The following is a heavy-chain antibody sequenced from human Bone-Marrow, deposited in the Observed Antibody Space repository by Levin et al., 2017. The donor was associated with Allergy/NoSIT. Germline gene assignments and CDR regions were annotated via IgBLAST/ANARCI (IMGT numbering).Heavy chain of an antibody. CDR3: AKSRSPTYYYDSSGYLVFDD. V-gene: IGHV3-7*05. CDR1: GFTFSDYW. D-gene: IGHD3-22*01. CDR2: IKQDGSEK. J-gene: IGHJ4*02. Sequence: PGGSLRLSCAASGFTFSDYWMSWVRQAPGKGLEWVANIKQDGSEKYYVDSVKGRFTISRDNAKDSLYLQMNSLRAEDTAVYYCAKSRSPTYYYDSSGYLVFDDWGQGTLVTVSS.